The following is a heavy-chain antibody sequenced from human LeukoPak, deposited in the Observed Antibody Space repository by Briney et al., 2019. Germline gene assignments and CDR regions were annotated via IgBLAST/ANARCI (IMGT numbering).Heavy chain of an antibody. CDR3: ARDAKTVSYFDY. D-gene: IGHD1-1*01. V-gene: IGHV3-20*04. Sequence: GGSLRLPCAASGFTFDDYGMSWVRQAPGKGLEWVSGINWNGGSTGYADSVKGRFTISRDNAKNSLYLQMNSLRAEDTAVYYCARDAKTVSYFDYWGQGTLVTVSS. J-gene: IGHJ4*02. CDR1: GFTFDDYG. CDR2: INWNGGST.